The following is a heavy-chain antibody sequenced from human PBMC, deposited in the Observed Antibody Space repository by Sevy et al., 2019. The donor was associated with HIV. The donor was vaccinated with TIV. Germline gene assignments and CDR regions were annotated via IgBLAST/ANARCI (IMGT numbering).Heavy chain of an antibody. Sequence: GGSLRLSCAASGFTFSSYWMSWVRQAPGKGLEWVANIKQDGSEKYYVDSVKGRFTISRDNAKNSLYLQMNSLRAEDTAMYYCARDIVVVVAAVITATGAFDIWGQGTMVTVSS. D-gene: IGHD2-15*01. CDR3: ARDIVVVVAAVITATGAFDI. V-gene: IGHV3-7*01. CDR1: GFTFSSYW. J-gene: IGHJ3*02. CDR2: IKQDGSEK.